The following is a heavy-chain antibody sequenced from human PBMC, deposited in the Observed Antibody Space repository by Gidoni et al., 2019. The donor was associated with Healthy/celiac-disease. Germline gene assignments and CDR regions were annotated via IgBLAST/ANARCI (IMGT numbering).Heavy chain of an antibody. V-gene: IGHV4-31*03. D-gene: IGHD3-10*01. CDR3: ARYYGSESDYLIKYYFDY. CDR2: IHYSGST. CDR1: GRSLSCGGSY. J-gene: IGHJ4*02. Sequence: QVQLQESGPGLVKPSQTLSLTCPVSGRSLSCGGSYWSWIRQHPGQGLEWIGYIHYSGSTYSNPSLTSRVTISVDTSNNKFSLKLSSVTAADTAVYYCARYYGSESDYLIKYYFDYWGQGTLVTVSS.